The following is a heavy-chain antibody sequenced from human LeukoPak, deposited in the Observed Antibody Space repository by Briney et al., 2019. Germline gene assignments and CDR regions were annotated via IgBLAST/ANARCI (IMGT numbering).Heavy chain of an antibody. CDR2: ISGSGGAT. J-gene: IGHJ6*02. CDR3: AKSIGSGTYYYYGMDV. D-gene: IGHD3-10*01. CDR1: GFTFSSSA. Sequence: GGSLRLSCAASGFTFSSSAMNWVRQAPGKRLEWVSSISGSGGATYYADSVKGRFTISRDNSKNTLYLQMNSLRAEDTAVYYCAKSIGSGTYYYYGMDVWGQGTTVTVSS. V-gene: IGHV3-23*01.